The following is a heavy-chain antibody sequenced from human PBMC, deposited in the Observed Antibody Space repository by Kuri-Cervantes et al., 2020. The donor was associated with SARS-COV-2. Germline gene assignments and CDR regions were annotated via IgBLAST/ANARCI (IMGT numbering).Heavy chain of an antibody. V-gene: IGHV3-30-3*01. CDR1: GFTFSSYA. CDR2: ISYDGSNK. D-gene: IGHD2-2*01. Sequence: GGSLRLSCAASGFTFSSYAMHWVRQAPGKGLEWVAVISYDGSNKYYADSVKGRLTISRDNSKNTLYLQMNSLRAEDTAVYYCAGVGYCSSTSCYAFDYWGQGTLVTVSS. J-gene: IGHJ4*02. CDR3: AGVGYCSSTSCYAFDY.